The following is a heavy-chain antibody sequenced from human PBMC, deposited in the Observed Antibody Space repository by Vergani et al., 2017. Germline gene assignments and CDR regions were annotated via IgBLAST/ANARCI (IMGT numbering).Heavy chain of an antibody. J-gene: IGHJ4*02. CDR2: IYHSGST. D-gene: IGHD2-2*02. CDR3: ARQREDDIVVVPAAIGYSDY. Sequence: QVQLQQWGAGLLKPSETLSLTCAVYGGSFSGYYWSWIRQPPGKGLEWIGSIYHSGSTYYNPSLKSRVTISVDTSKNQFSLKLSSVTAADTAVYYCARQREDDIVVVPAAIGYSDYWGQGTLVTVSS. V-gene: IGHV4-34*01. CDR1: GGSFSGYY.